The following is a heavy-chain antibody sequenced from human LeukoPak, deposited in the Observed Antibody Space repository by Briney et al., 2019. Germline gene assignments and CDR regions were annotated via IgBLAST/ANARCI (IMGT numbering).Heavy chain of an antibody. CDR2: TNAGIGNT. CDR3: ARTQGVYYGGNSGAFDI. V-gene: IGHV1-3*01. Sequence: GASVKVSCKVPGYTFTSYAMHWGRKAPGKRLEWMEWTNAGIGNTKYSQRFQGRVAITRDTSASTAYMALSSLRSEDTAVYYCARTQGVYYGGNSGAFDIWGQGTMVTVSS. D-gene: IGHD4-23*01. CDR1: GYTFTSYA. J-gene: IGHJ3*02.